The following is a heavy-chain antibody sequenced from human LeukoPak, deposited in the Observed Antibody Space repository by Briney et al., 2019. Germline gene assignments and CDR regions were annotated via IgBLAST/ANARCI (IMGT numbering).Heavy chain of an antibody. D-gene: IGHD3-22*01. CDR1: GYTFTSYY. CDR3: ARARYYYDSSGYSFDY. J-gene: IGHJ4*02. Sequence: GASVKVSCKASGYTFTSYYMHWVRQAPGQGLEWMGWVNPNSGGTNYAQKFQGRVTMTRDTSISTAYMELSRVRSDDTAVYYCARARYYYDSSGYSFDYWGQGTLVTVSS. V-gene: IGHV1-2*02. CDR2: VNPNSGGT.